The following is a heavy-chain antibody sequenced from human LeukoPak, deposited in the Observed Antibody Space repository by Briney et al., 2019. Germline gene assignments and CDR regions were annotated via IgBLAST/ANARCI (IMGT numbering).Heavy chain of an antibody. J-gene: IGHJ3*02. CDR2: IYYSGST. D-gene: IGHD2-15*01. V-gene: IGHV4-59*12. Sequence: TTSETLSLTCTVSGGSISSYYWSWIRQPPGKGLEWIGYIYYSGSTNYNPSLKSRVTISVDTSKNQFSLQLNSVTPEDTAVYYCARIRVYCSGGSCYEDAFDIWGQGTMVTVSS. CDR1: GGSISSYY. CDR3: ARIRVYCSGGSCYEDAFDI.